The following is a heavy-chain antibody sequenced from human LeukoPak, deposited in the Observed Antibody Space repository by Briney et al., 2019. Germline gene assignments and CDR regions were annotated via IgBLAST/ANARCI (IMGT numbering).Heavy chain of an antibody. D-gene: IGHD3-22*01. Sequence: NPSETLSLTCTVSGGSISSSSYYWGWIRQPPGKWLEWIGRIYYSGSTYYNPSLKSRVTISVDTSKNQFSLKLSSVTAADTAVYYCAGLVITPSVYYYYYMDVWGKGTTVTVSS. CDR3: AGLVITPSVYYYYYMDV. V-gene: IGHV4-39*01. J-gene: IGHJ6*03. CDR1: GGSISSSSYY. CDR2: IYYSGST.